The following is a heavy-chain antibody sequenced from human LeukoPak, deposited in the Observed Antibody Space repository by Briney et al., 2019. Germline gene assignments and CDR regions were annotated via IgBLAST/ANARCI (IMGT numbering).Heavy chain of an antibody. CDR2: ITNKIDGGTT. V-gene: IGHV3-15*01. J-gene: IGHJ4*02. CDR3: TAWTYSNSDD. CDR1: GVSLRNAW. D-gene: IGHD4-11*01. Sequence: SGGSLRLSCAASGVSLRNAWVNWVRQAPGKGLEWVGRITNKIDGGTTDYAAPVQDRFMISRDDSTNTVYLQMNSLKTEDTAVYYCTAWTYSNSDDWGQGTLVTVSS.